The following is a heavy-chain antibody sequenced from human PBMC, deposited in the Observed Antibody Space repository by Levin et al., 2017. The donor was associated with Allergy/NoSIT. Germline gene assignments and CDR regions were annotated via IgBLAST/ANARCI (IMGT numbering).Heavy chain of an antibody. CDR3: ARDVRYYERSGLEYFDY. Sequence: GASVKVSCKASGYSFTNYGISWVRQAPGQGLEWMGWVSGYNGHTNYAQKLQGRVTMTTDTSTSTAYMELRSLRTDDTAVYYCARDVRYYERSGLEYFDYWGQGTLVTVSS. D-gene: IGHD3-22*01. V-gene: IGHV1-18*01. J-gene: IGHJ4*02. CDR1: GYSFTNYG. CDR2: VSGYNGHT.